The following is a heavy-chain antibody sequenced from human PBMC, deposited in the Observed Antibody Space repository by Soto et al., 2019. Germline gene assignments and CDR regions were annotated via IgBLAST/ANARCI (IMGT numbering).Heavy chain of an antibody. CDR2: ISGSGGST. CDR3: AITESGWYSEGAFDI. V-gene: IGHV3-23*01. Sequence: PGGSLRLSCAASGFTFNSYAMSWVRQAPGKGLEWVSAISGSGGSTYYADSVKGRFTISRDNSKNTLYLQMNSLRAEDTAVYYCAITESGWYSEGAFDIWGQGTMVTVSS. CDR1: GFTFNSYA. J-gene: IGHJ3*02. D-gene: IGHD6-19*01.